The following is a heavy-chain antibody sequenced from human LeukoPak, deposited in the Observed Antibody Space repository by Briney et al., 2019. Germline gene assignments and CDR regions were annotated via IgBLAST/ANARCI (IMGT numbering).Heavy chain of an antibody. CDR1: GVSFSGYY. CDR2: INHSGSA. J-gene: IGHJ4*02. Sequence: SETLSLTCAVYGVSFSGYYWSWIRQTPGKGLEWIGEINHSGSAKYNPSLKSRVTISVTLSKNQFSLDLSSVTAADTGVYYCARGQPPYSDGSTYYAGGFYYYDNWGQGTLVTVSS. CDR3: ARGQPPYSDGSTYYAGGFYYYDN. D-gene: IGHD2-15*01. V-gene: IGHV4-34*01.